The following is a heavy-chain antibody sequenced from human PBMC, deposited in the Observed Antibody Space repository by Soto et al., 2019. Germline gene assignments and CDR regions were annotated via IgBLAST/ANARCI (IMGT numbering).Heavy chain of an antibody. CDR1: GFAFSNYE. Sequence: PGGSLRLSCAASGFAFSNYEMNWVRQAPGKGLEWVSYISLSGSTIYYAGSVKGRFTISRDDAKNSLYLQMDSLRADDTAVYYCARESFSASPSFFDYWGQGTLVTVSS. J-gene: IGHJ4*02. CDR2: ISLSGSTI. D-gene: IGHD1-26*01. CDR3: ARESFSASPSFFDY. V-gene: IGHV3-48*03.